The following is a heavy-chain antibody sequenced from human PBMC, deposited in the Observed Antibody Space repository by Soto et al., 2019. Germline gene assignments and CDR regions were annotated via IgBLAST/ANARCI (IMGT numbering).Heavy chain of an antibody. Sequence: QVQHVQSGAEVKKPGASVMLSCKASGYTFTTYTMNWLRQAPGQRLEWMGWINPVNGNTKSSQKFQDSVTITRDTSASTAYMELRSLRSEDTAVYYCARGIATGQLDPWGQGTLVIVSS. CDR1: GYTFTTYT. CDR3: ARGIATGQLDP. CDR2: INPVNGNT. D-gene: IGHD6-13*01. J-gene: IGHJ5*02. V-gene: IGHV1-3*01.